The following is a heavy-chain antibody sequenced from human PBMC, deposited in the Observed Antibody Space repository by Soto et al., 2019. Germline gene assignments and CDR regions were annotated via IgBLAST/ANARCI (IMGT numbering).Heavy chain of an antibody. CDR3: ARPGVSKGYMDV. Sequence: SETLSLTCTVSGGSISSSSYYWGWIRQPPGKGLEWIGSIYYSGSTYYNPSLKSRVTISVDTSKNQFSLKLSSVTAADTAVYYCARPGVSKGYMDVWGKGATVTVS. D-gene: IGHD6-13*01. CDR2: IYYSGST. CDR1: GGSISSSSYY. V-gene: IGHV4-39*01. J-gene: IGHJ6*03.